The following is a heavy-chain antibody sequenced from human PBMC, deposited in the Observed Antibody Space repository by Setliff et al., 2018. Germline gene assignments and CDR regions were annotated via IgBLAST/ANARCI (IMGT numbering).Heavy chain of an antibody. CDR2: INTGNGST. V-gene: IGHV1-3*04. D-gene: IGHD2-15*01. Sequence: GASVKVSCKASGYTFTGYYMHWVRQAPGQRLEWMGLINTGNGSTKYSQKFQGRFTITRDTSASTAYMELSSLRSEDTAVYYCAKGLGYDTATYYAYFDYWGHGTLVTVSS. CDR3: AKGLGYDTATYYAYFDY. J-gene: IGHJ4*01. CDR1: GYTFTGYY.